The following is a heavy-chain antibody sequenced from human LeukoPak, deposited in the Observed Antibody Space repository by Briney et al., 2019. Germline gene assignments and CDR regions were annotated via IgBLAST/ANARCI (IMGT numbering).Heavy chain of an antibody. Sequence: ASVKVSCKASGYTFTGYFMHWVRQAPGQGLEWMGWMNPNSGGTNYAQKFQGRVTMTRDTSISTAFMELSSLRSDDTAVYYCSRAPDRGYWGQGTLVTVSS. CDR1: GYTFTGYF. D-gene: IGHD7-27*01. J-gene: IGHJ4*02. CDR2: MNPNSGGT. V-gene: IGHV1-2*02. CDR3: SRAPDRGY.